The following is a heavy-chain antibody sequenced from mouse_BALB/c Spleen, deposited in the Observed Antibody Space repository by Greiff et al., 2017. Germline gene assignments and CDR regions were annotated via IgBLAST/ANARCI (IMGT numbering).Heavy chain of an antibody. CDR3: ARGRDYYGSSPFYWYFDV. V-gene: IGHV5-6-5*01. CDR2: ISSGGST. CDR1: GFTFSSYA. J-gene: IGHJ1*01. D-gene: IGHD1-1*01. Sequence: EVNVVESGGGLVKPGGSLKLSCAASGFTFSSYAMSWVRQTPEKRLEWVASISSGGSTYYPDSVKGRFTISRDNARNILYLQMSSLRSEDTAMYYCARGRDYYGSSPFYWYFDVWGAGTTVTVSS.